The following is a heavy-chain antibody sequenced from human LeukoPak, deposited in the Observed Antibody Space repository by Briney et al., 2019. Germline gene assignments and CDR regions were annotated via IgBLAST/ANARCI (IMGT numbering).Heavy chain of an antibody. D-gene: IGHD1-26*01. CDR1: GYTFTTYG. J-gene: IGHJ5*02. V-gene: IGHV1-18*01. CDR2: VSGDNGDT. CDR3: ARDWETQAEVNLFDP. Sequence: GASVKDSFKASGYTFTTYGISWVRQAPGQGLEWMGWVSGDNGDTNYAQKVQGRVTMTTDTSTSTAYMELRSLRSDDTAVYYCARDWETQAEVNLFDPWGQGTLVTVSS.